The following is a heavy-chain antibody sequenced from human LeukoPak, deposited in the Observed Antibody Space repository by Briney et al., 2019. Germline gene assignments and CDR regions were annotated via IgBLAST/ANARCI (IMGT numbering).Heavy chain of an antibody. CDR1: GFTFSSYW. V-gene: IGHV3-7*01. Sequence: GGSLRLSCAASGFTFSSYWMSWVRQAPGRGLEWVANIKQDGSEKYYVDSVKGRFTISRDNAKTSLYLQMNSLRAGDTAMYFCARKRGDIWGQGTMVTVSS. D-gene: IGHD3-10*01. CDR3: ARKRGDI. J-gene: IGHJ3*02. CDR2: IKQDGSEK.